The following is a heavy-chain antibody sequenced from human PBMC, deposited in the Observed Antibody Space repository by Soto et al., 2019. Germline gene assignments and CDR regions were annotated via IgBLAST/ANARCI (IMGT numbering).Heavy chain of an antibody. CDR1: GFTFSTYG. V-gene: IGHV3-33*01. Sequence: AGSLRLSCAASGFTFSTYGMHSFRQATGKGLEWVALIWYDGSYKTYADSVKGRFTISRDNSKNTLYLQMNSLRAEDTAVYYCAREDIVVVVAARRYGMDVWGQGTTVTVSS. J-gene: IGHJ6*02. CDR3: AREDIVVVVAARRYGMDV. CDR2: IWYDGSYK. D-gene: IGHD2-15*01.